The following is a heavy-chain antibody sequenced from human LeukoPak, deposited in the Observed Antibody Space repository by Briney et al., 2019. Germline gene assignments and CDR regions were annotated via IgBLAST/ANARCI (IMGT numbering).Heavy chain of an antibody. Sequence: PGGSLRLSCAASGFTFDDYAMHWVRQAPGKGLEWVSLISWDGGSTYYADSVKGRFTISRDNSKNSLYLQMNSLRAEDTALYYCAKDNKVRGPFTGGLGYWGQGTLVTVSS. J-gene: IGHJ4*02. CDR2: ISWDGGST. V-gene: IGHV3-43D*03. CDR1: GFTFDDYA. D-gene: IGHD3-10*01. CDR3: AKDNKVRGPFTGGLGY.